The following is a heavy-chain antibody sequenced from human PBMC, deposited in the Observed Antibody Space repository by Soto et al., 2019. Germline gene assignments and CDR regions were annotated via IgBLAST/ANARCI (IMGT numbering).Heavy chain of an antibody. V-gene: IGHV4-34*01. CDR1: GGSFSGYY. Sequence: SETLSLTCAVYGGSFSGYYWSWIRQPPGKGLEWIGEINHSGSTNYNPSLKSRVTISVDTSKNQFSLKLSSVTAADTAVYYCARAAWSSDSTATPRTRYYDTWGQGTLVTVSS. D-gene: IGHD3-22*01. CDR3: ARAAWSSDSTATPRTRYYDT. J-gene: IGHJ4*01. CDR2: INHSGST.